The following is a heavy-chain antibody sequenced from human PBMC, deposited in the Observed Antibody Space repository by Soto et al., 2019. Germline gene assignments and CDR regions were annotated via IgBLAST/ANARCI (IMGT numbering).Heavy chain of an antibody. D-gene: IGHD2-21*02. V-gene: IGHV1-3*01. CDR2: INAGNGNT. CDR1: GYTFTSYA. CDR3: ARSIVVVTAIVY. Sequence: ASVKVSCKAFGYTFTSYAMHWVRQAPGQRLEWMGWINAGNGNTKYSQKFQGRVTITRDTSASTAYMELSSLRSEDTAVYYCARSIVVVTAIVYWGQGTLVTVSS. J-gene: IGHJ4*02.